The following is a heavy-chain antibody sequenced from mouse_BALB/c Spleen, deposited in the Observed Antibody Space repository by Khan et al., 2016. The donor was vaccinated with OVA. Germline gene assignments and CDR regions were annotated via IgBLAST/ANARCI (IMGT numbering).Heavy chain of an antibody. Sequence: EVQLLETGPGLVKPSQSLSLTCTVTGYSITRDYAWNWIRQFPGNKLEWMGYITNSGSTNYNPSLKSRISITRDTSKNQFFLQLNSVTTEDTATYYCASELGRYYAMDYWGQGTSVTVSS. CDR1: GYSITRDYA. V-gene: IGHV3-2*02. J-gene: IGHJ4*01. CDR2: ITNSGST. D-gene: IGHD4-1*01. CDR3: ASELGRYYAMDY.